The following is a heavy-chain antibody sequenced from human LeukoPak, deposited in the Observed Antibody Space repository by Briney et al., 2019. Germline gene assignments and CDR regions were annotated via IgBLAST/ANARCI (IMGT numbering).Heavy chain of an antibody. CDR2: ISSSGSTI. Sequence: GGSLRLSRAASGFTFSDYYMSWLRQAPGKGLEWVSYISSSGSTIYYADSVKGRFTISRDNAKNSLYLQMNSLRAEDTAVYYCARKGSAAGPEDWFDPWGQGTLVTVSS. V-gene: IGHV3-11*04. D-gene: IGHD6-13*01. J-gene: IGHJ5*02. CDR3: ARKGSAAGPEDWFDP. CDR1: GFTFSDYY.